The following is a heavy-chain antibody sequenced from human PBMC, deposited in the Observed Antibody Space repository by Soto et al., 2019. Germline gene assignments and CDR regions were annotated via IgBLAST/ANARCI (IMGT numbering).Heavy chain of an antibody. Sequence: ASVKVSCKASGYTFTSYGISWVRQAPGQGLEWMGWISAYSGNTNYAQKLQGRVTMTTDTSTSTAYMELRSLRSDDTAVYYCARGRYYCSGGSCSPWFDPWGQGTLVTVSS. V-gene: IGHV1-18*01. CDR2: ISAYSGNT. D-gene: IGHD2-15*01. CDR1: GYTFTSYG. J-gene: IGHJ5*02. CDR3: ARGRYYCSGGSCSPWFDP.